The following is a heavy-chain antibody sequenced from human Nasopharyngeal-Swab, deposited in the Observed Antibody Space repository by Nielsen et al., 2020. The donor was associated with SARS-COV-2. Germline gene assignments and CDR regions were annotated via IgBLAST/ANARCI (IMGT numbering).Heavy chain of an antibody. CDR3: ATGRRQYYYDSSGYYYWRGFDP. CDR2: FDPEDGET. V-gene: IGHV1-24*01. J-gene: IGHJ5*02. Sequence: ASVKVSCKVSGYTLTELSMHWVRQAPGKGLEWMGGFDPEDGETIYAQKFQGRVTMTEDTSTDTAYMELSSLRSEDTAVYYCATGRRQYYYDSSGYYYWRGFDPWGQGTLVTVSS. CDR1: GYTLTELS. D-gene: IGHD3-22*01.